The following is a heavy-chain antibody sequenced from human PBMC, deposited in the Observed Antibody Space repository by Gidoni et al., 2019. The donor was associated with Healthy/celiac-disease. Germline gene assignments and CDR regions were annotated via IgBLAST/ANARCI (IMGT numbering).Heavy chain of an antibody. D-gene: IGHD2-15*01. Sequence: QVQLVESGGGVVQPGRSLRLSCAASGFTFSSYAMPWVRQAPGKGLEWVAVISYDGSNKYYADSVKGRFTISRDNSKNTLYLQMNSLRAEDTAVYYCARDGPRYCSGGSCYSDRLYYYMDVWGKGTTVTVSS. CDR3: ARDGPRYCSGGSCYSDRLYYYMDV. V-gene: IGHV3-30-3*01. CDR2: ISYDGSNK. CDR1: GFTFSSYA. J-gene: IGHJ6*03.